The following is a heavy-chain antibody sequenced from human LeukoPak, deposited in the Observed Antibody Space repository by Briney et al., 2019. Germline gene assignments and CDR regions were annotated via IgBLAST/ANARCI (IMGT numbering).Heavy chain of an antibody. CDR2: IIPMSGTT. CDR1: GGTFSSYA. D-gene: IGHD7-27*01. J-gene: IGHJ4*02. Sequence: GSSVKVSCKASGGTFSSYAISWVRQAPGQGLEWMGGIIPMSGTTHSAEKFQGRVTITSDESTATAYMELTNLTSEDTAVYYCARVRVKGVANWGSLGYWGQGTLVTVSS. V-gene: IGHV1-69*01. CDR3: ARVRVKGVANWGSLGY.